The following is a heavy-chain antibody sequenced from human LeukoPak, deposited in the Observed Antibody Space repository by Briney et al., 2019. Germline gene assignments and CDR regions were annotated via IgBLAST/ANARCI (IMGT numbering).Heavy chain of an antibody. CDR1: GFTFSSYA. V-gene: IGHV3-64*04. D-gene: IGHD3-22*01. Sequence: GGSLRLSCSASGFTFSSYAMHWVRQAPGKGLEYVPAISSNGGSTYYADSVKGRFTISRDNAENTLYLQMNSLRVEDTAVYYCVRSAFHAGSGDYYDYWGLGTLVTVSP. J-gene: IGHJ4*02. CDR2: ISSNGGST. CDR3: VRSAFHAGSGDYYDY.